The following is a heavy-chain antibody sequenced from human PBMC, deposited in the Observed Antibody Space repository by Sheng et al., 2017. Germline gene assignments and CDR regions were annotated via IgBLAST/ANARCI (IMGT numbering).Heavy chain of an antibody. Sequence: QVQLQESGPGLVKPSQTLSLTCTVSGGSISSGSYYWSWIRQPAGKGLEWIGHIYTSGSTNYNPSLKSRVTISVDTSKNQFSLKLSSVTAADTAVYYCARRRWVGVYYYHGRLGQRDHGHRLL. J-gene: IGHJ6*03. CDR2: IYTSGST. V-gene: IGHV4-61*09. CDR3: ARRRWVGVYYYHGR. D-gene: IGHD2-15*01. CDR1: GGSISSGSYY.